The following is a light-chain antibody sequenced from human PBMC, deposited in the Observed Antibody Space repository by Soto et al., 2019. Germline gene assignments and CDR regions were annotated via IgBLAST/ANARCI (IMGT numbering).Light chain of an antibody. CDR2: MNN. V-gene: IGLV1-47*01. J-gene: IGLJ2*01. Sequence: QSVLTQPPSASGTPGQRVTISCSGSTSNIVSNYVYWYQQLPGTAPKLLIYMNNQRPSGVPDQLSGSQSGTSASLAISGLRSQDEADYYCAAWDDSLSGLVFGGGTKLTVL. CDR1: TSNIVSNY. CDR3: AAWDDSLSGLV.